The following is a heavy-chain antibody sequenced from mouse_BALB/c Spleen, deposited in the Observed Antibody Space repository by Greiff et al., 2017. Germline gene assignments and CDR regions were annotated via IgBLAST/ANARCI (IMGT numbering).Heavy chain of an antibody. V-gene: IGHV6-6*02. CDR1: GFTFSNYW. CDR2: IRLKSNNYAT. Sequence: EVKLQESGGGLVQPGGSMKLSCVASGFTFSNYWMNWVRQSPEKGLEWVAEIRLKSNNYATHYAESVKGRFTISRDDSKSSVYLQMNNLRAEETGIYYCTRDLWFAYWGQGTLVTVSA. CDR3: TRDLWFAY. J-gene: IGHJ3*01.